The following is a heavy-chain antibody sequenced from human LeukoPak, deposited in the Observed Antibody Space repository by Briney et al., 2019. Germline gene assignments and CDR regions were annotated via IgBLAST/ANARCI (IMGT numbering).Heavy chain of an antibody. V-gene: IGHV1-18*01. J-gene: IGHJ4*02. CDR2: ISPYNGNT. D-gene: IGHD4-17*01. CDR1: GDSFTTFG. CDR3: ASLGGGSTVTTYLNY. Sequence: ASVKVSCKASGDSFTTFGINWVRQAPGQGLEWMGWISPYNGNTNYAQKLQGRVTMTTDTSTSTACMELRSLRSDDTAVYYCASLGGGSTVTTYLNYWGQGTLVIVSS.